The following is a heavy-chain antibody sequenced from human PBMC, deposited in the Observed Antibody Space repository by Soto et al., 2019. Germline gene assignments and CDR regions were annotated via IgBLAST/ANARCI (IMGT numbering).Heavy chain of an antibody. CDR2: ISSSGGST. V-gene: IGHV3-23*01. CDR1: GFTFSNYA. J-gene: IGHJ4*02. Sequence: EVQLLESGGGLVQPGGSLRLSCAASGFTFSNYAMSWVRQAPGKGLEWVSAISSSGGSTYYADSVKGRFTISRDNSKDTLYLQMNSLRAEDTAVYYCAKPPGLAHFDYWGQGTLVTVSS. D-gene: IGHD7-27*01. CDR3: AKPPGLAHFDY.